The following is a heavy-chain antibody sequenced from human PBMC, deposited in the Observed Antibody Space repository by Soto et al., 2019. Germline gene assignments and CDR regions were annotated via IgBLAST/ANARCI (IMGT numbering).Heavy chain of an antibody. V-gene: IGHV1-69*13. CDR1: GYSFSFYG. D-gene: IGHD3-22*01. J-gene: IGHJ4*02. CDR3: AREYYYDSSGYYAY. Sequence: GASVKVSCKASGYSFSFYGINWVRQAPGQGLEWMGGIIPIYGTANYAQKFQGRVTITADESTSTAYMELSSLRSEDTAVYYCAREYYYDSSGYYAYWGQGTLVTVSS. CDR2: IIPIYGTA.